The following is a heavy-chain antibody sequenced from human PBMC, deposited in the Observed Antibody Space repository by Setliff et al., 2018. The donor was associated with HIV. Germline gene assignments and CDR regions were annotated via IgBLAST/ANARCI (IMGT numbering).Heavy chain of an antibody. Sequence: SVKVSCKASGGTFSSYAISWVRQAPGQGLEWMGGIIPIFGTANYAHKFQGRVTITADESTSTAYMELSSLRSEDTAVYYCARAVSPYSSPHYFDYWAQGTLVTVSS. CDR2: IIPIFGTA. CDR1: GGTFSSYA. V-gene: IGHV1-69*13. J-gene: IGHJ4*02. CDR3: ARAVSPYSSPHYFDY. D-gene: IGHD6-13*01.